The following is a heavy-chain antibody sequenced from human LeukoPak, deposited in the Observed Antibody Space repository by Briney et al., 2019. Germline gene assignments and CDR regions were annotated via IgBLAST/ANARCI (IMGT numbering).Heavy chain of an antibody. CDR2: IYPGDSDT. CDR1: GYPFTSYW. V-gene: IGHV5-51*01. CDR3: ARSRDYGTDYYFDY. J-gene: IGHJ4*02. Sequence: GASLKISCKGSGYPFTSYWLGWVRQMPGKGLEGMGIIYPGDSDTRYSPSFQGQVTISADKSIRTAFLQWSSLKASDTAMYYCARSRDYGTDYYFDYWGQGILVTVSS. D-gene: IGHD4-17*01.